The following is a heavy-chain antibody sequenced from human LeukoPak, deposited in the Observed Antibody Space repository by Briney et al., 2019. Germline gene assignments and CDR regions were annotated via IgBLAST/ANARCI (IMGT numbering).Heavy chain of an antibody. J-gene: IGHJ4*02. D-gene: IGHD3-9*01. V-gene: IGHV3-21*01. CDR2: ISSSSSYI. CDR3: ERGPGGADILYYFDY. CDR1: GFTFSSYS. Sequence: PGGSLRLSCAASGFTFSSYSMNWVRQAPGKGLEWVSSISSSSSYIYYADSVKGRFTISRDNAKNSLYLQMNSLRAEDTAVYYWERGPGGADILYYFDYWGQGTLVTVSS.